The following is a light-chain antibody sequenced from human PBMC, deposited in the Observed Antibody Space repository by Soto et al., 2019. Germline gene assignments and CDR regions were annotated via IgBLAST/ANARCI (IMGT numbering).Light chain of an antibody. V-gene: IGKV3-15*01. CDR1: QSVSRN. J-gene: IGKJ4*01. Sequence: EMVLTQSPGTLSLPRGEGATLGCKGRQSVSRNLAWYQQKPGQAPRLLIYGASTRATGIPARFTGSGSGTEFTLTISSLQSEDFALYYCQQYNNWPLTFGGGTKVDIK. CDR3: QQYNNWPLT. CDR2: GAS.